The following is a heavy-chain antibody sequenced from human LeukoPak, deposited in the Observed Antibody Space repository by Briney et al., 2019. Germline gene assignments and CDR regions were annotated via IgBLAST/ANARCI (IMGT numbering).Heavy chain of an antibody. J-gene: IGHJ3*02. CDR2: IYYSGST. CDR1: GGSISSGDYY. Sequence: PSQTLSLTCTVSGGSISSGDYYWSRIRQPPGKGLEWVGYIYYSGSTYYNPSLKSRVTISVDTSKNQFSLKLSSVTAADTAVYYCARAPPGVAFDIWGQGTMVTVSS. D-gene: IGHD2-8*01. CDR3: ARAPPGVAFDI. V-gene: IGHV4-30-4*08.